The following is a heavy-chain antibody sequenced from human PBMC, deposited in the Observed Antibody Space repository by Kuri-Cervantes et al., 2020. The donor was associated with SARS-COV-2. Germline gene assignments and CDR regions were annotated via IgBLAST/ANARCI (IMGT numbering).Heavy chain of an antibody. D-gene: IGHD3-22*01. CDR2: IYSGGKT. Sequence: GESLKISCAASGFTFSSYSMNWVRQAPGKGLEWVSVIYSGGKTFFADSVKGRFTISRDESKNTLYLQMNSLRAEDTAVYYCARDTYYYDSSGYFDYWGQGTLVTVSS. CDR1: GFTFSSYS. V-gene: IGHV3-66*02. J-gene: IGHJ4*02. CDR3: ARDTYYYDSSGYFDY.